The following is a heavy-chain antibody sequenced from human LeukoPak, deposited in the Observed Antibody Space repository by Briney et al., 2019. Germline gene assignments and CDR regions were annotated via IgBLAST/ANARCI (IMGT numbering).Heavy chain of an antibody. CDR3: ARGGGRVGVIGSYYMDV. J-gene: IGHJ6*03. D-gene: IGHD3-22*01. CDR1: RGSFSGYY. CDR2: IKPSGST. V-gene: IGHV4-34*01. Sequence: SETLSLTCAVCRGSFSGYYWGWMRQPPGKGLEWIGEIKPSGSTNYNPSLKSRVTISVDTSKNQFSLKLSSVTAADTAVYYCARGGGRVGVIGSYYMDVWGKGTTVTVSS.